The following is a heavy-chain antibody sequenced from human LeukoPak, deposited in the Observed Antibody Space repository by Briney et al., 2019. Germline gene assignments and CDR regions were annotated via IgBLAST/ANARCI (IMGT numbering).Heavy chain of an antibody. CDR3: AGEDDYFDY. CDR1: GGSISSGGYS. CDR2: IYHSGST. J-gene: IGHJ4*02. Sequence: SQTLSLTCAVSGGSISSGGYSWRWIRQPPGKGLEWIGYIYHSGSTYYNPSLKSRVTISVDRSKNQFSLKLSSVTAADTAVYYCAGEDDYFDYWGQGTLVTVSS. V-gene: IGHV4-30-2*01.